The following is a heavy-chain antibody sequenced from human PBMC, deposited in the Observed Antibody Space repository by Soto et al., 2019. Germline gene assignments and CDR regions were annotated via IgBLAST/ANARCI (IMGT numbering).Heavy chain of an antibody. D-gene: IGHD3-10*01. J-gene: IGHJ3*02. Sequence: SETLSLTCTVSGGSISSYYWSWIRQPPGKGLEWIGYIYYSGSTNYNPSLKSRVTISVDTSKNQFSLKLSSVTAADTAVYYCARVVEAPGGAFDIWGQGTMVIVSS. V-gene: IGHV4-59*01. CDR3: ARVVEAPGGAFDI. CDR2: IYYSGST. CDR1: GGSISSYY.